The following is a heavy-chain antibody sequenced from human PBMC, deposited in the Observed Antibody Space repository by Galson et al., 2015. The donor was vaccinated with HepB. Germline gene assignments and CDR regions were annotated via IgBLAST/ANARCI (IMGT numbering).Heavy chain of an antibody. D-gene: IGHD1-1*01. Sequence: AISGDSVSSNSAAWNWIRQSPSRGLEWLGRTYYRSRWYTDFAVSVESRITINPDTSKNQCSLLLKSVTPEDTAIYYCAKDQGGWKFSPYPNWFGPWGQGTLVTVSS. CDR3: AKDQGGWKFSPYPNWFGP. CDR1: GDSVSSNSAA. J-gene: IGHJ5*02. CDR2: TYYRSRWYT. V-gene: IGHV6-1*01.